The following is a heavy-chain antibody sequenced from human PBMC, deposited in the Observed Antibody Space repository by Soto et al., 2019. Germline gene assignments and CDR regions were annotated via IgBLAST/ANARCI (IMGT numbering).Heavy chain of an antibody. Sequence: GGSLRLSCAAPGFTFSSYGMHWVRQAPGKGLEWVAVIWYDGSNKYYADSVKGRFTISRDNSKNTLYLQMNSLRAEDTAVYYCARASWGSYRFFDYWGQGTL. V-gene: IGHV3-33*01. CDR1: GFTFSSYG. CDR3: ARASWGSYRFFDY. D-gene: IGHD3-16*02. CDR2: IWYDGSNK. J-gene: IGHJ4*02.